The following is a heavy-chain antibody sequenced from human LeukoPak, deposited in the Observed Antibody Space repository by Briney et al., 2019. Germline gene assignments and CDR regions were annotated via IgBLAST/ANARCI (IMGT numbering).Heavy chain of an antibody. Sequence: PGGSLRLSCAASGFTFSTSWMNWVRQAPGKGLEWVGVIKGDGSQSYYVDSVRGRFTISRDNAKDALYLQMNSLRAEDTAVYYCARDASASSTGWYYFDHWGQGALVTVSS. CDR2: IKGDGSQS. V-gene: IGHV3-7*03. J-gene: IGHJ4*02. D-gene: IGHD6-19*01. CDR3: ARDASASSTGWYYFDH. CDR1: GFTFSTSW.